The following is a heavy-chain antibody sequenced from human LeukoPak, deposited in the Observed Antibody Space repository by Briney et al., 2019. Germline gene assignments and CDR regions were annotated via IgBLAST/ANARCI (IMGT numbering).Heavy chain of an antibody. CDR1: GVSISNYY. J-gene: IGHJ4*02. D-gene: IGHD3-22*01. V-gene: IGHV4-4*07. Sequence: PSETLSLTCTVSGVSISNYYWSWIRQPAGKGLEWIGRIYSSGSTNYNPSLKSRVTMSVDTSKNQFSLRLSSVTAADTAFYYCAREEGGYYDSSGYWTDYWGQGTLVTVSS. CDR3: AREEGGYYDSSGYWTDY. CDR2: IYSSGST.